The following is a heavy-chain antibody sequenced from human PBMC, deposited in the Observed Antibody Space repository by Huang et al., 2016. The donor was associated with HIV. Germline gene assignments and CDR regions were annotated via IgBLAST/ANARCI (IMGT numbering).Heavy chain of an antibody. V-gene: IGHV1-69*13. J-gene: IGHJ3*01. D-gene: IGHD3-22*01. CDR3: ARDLSYSSGWYTDAFNV. CDR1: GGTFGSYA. Sequence: QVRLVQSGAEVKKPGSSVKVSCKASGGTFGSYAISWVRQAPGQGLEWMGGIIPILATANYAPRFQGRVTFTADESTSAVYMEVRGLRFEDTAVYYCARDLSYSSGWYTDAFNVWGQGTMVVVSS. CDR2: IIPILATA.